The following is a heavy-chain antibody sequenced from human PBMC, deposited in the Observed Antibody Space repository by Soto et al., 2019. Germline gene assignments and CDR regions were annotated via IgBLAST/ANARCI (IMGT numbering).Heavy chain of an antibody. CDR2: IHSAGSTT. V-gene: IGHV3-74*01. J-gene: IGHJ3*01. Sequence: EVQLVESEGGLVQRGGSLRLTCAASGFTFNYYWMHWVRQAPGQGLVWVSHIHSAGSTTTYADSVKGRFTISIDNAKNTLYLQMNNLRADDTAVYDCVRGDKGGFDLWGQGTTVTVSS. CDR3: VRGDKGGFDL. D-gene: IGHD2-21*02. CDR1: GFTFNYYW.